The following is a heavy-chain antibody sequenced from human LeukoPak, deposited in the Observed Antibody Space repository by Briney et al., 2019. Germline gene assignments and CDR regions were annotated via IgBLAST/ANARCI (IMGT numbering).Heavy chain of an antibody. CDR1: GGSFSGYY. J-gene: IGHJ3*02. CDR2: INHSGST. Sequence: PSETLSLTCAVYGGSFSGYYWSWIRRPPGKGLEWIGEINHSGSTNYNPSLKSRVTMSVDTSKNQFSLKLSSVTAADTAVYYCARGGWYGAFDIWGQGTMVTVSS. CDR3: ARGGWYGAFDI. V-gene: IGHV4-34*01. D-gene: IGHD6-19*01.